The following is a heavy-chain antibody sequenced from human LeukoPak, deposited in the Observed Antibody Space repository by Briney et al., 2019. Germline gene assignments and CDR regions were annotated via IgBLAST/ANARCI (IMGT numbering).Heavy chain of an antibody. Sequence: SETLSLTCTVSGGSLSSYYWSWIRQPPGKGLEWIGYIYYSGSTNYNPSLKSRVTISVDTSKNQFSLKLSSVTAADTAVYYCARGGGKGLAIDYWGQGTLVTVSS. J-gene: IGHJ4*02. D-gene: IGHD3/OR15-3a*01. CDR2: IYYSGST. V-gene: IGHV4-59*01. CDR1: GGSLSSYY. CDR3: ARGGGKGLAIDY.